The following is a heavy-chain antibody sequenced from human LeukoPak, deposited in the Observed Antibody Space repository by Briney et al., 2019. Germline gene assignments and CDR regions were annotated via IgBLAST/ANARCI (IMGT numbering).Heavy chain of an antibody. J-gene: IGHJ6*03. CDR2: IGTGGDT. V-gene: IGHV3-13*01. D-gene: IGHD1-26*01. Sequence: GGSLRPSCAASGFTFSTSDMHWVRQVTGKGLEWVSAIGTGGDTYYPGSVKGRFTISRDNAENSLYLQMSSLRAEDTAVYYCARDPYSGNYGNYYYYMDVWGKGTTVTISS. CDR1: GFTFSTSD. CDR3: ARDPYSGNYGNYYYYMDV.